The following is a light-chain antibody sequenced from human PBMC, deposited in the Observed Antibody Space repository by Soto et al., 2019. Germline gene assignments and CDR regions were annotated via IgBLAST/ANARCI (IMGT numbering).Light chain of an antibody. V-gene: IGKV3-11*01. J-gene: IGKJ5*01. CDR1: HIASSY. CDR2: DAS. Sequence: EIVLRQSPSTLSLCPGPRASLACSASHIASSYLTWHQQKPGQSPRLLIYDASNRATGIPARFSGSGSGTDFTLTISSLEPEDFAVYYGQQYNNWPPITRGQGTRL. CDR3: QQYNNWPPIT.